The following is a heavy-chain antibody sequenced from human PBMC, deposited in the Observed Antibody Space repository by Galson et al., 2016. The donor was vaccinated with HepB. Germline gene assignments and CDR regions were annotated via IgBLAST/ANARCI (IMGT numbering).Heavy chain of an antibody. CDR2: XXPLXXTA. V-gene: IGHV1-69*13. Sequence: SVKVSCKASGDTFSSFAISWVRQAPGQGPXXMGXXXPLXXTANYAEKFQGRVTITAEETMTTAYMELSSLGSDDTAVYYCARDAGDYYDNSGTPYNCFDPWGQGTLVTVTS. CDR1: GDTFSSFA. CDR3: ARDAGDYYDNSGTPYNCFDP. J-gene: IGHJ5*02. D-gene: IGHD3-22*01.